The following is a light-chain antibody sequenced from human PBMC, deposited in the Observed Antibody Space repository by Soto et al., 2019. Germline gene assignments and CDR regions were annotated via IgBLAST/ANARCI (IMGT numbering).Light chain of an antibody. CDR3: QQYHNWPPLT. Sequence: EIVMTQSPATLSVSPGXRATLSCRASQRISNNLAWYQQKPGQAPRLLIYGASTRATGIPARFSGSGSGTEFTLTISSLQSEDSALYYCQQYHNWPPLTFGGGTKVETK. CDR1: QRISNN. CDR2: GAS. J-gene: IGKJ4*01. V-gene: IGKV3-15*01.